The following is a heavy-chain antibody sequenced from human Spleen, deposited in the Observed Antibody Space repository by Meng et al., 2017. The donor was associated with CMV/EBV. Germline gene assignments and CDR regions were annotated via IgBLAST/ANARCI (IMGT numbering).Heavy chain of an antibody. V-gene: IGHV1-46*01. CDR3: ARQDTAMVYGGGGWFDP. D-gene: IGHD5-18*01. CDR1: GYTLTSYY. CDR2: INPSGGST. J-gene: IGHJ5*02. Sequence: QVQMVQSGPEVKNPGASGKVSCKAHGYTLTSYYMHWVRQAPGQGLEWMGIINPSGGSTSYAQKFQGRVTMTRDTSTSTVYMELSSLRSEDTAVYYCARQDTAMVYGGGGWFDPWGQGTLVTVSS.